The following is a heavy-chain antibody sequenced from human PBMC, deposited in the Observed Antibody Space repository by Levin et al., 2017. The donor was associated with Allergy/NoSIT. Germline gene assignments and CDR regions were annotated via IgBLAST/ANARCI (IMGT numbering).Heavy chain of an antibody. Sequence: SGPTLVKPTQTLTLTCTFSGFPLPTREVGVGWTRQPPEKPLEWLAPIFWDDVMRFSPSLKSRLTITKDVLRNQVVLRMTNMDPVDTATYYCARIRGYCSGTACQHYFDSLGQGILVTVSS. D-gene: IGHD2-2*01. CDR3: ARIRGYCSGTACQHYFDS. V-gene: IGHV2-5*02. CDR1: GFPLPTREVG. J-gene: IGHJ4*02. CDR2: IFWDDVM.